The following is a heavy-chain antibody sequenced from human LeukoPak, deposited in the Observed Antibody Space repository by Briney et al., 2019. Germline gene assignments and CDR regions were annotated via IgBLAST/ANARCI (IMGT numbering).Heavy chain of an antibody. CDR1: GFTFSSYS. V-gene: IGHV3-48*04. CDR2: ISSSSSTI. J-gene: IGHJ4*02. Sequence: SGGSLRLSCAASGFTFSSYSMNWVRQAPGKGLEWVSYISSSSSTIYYADSVKGRFTISRDNAKNSLYLQMNSLRAEDTAVYYCASRNSKWLVNYFDYWGQGTLVTVSS. D-gene: IGHD6-19*01. CDR3: ASRNSKWLVNYFDY.